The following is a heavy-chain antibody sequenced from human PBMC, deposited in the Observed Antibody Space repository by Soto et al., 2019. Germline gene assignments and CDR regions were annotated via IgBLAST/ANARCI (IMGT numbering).Heavy chain of an antibody. CDR3: ARDRSDYYGSGSYYNS. Sequence: ASVKVSCKASGYTFTSYDINWVRQATGQGLEWMGWMNPNSGNTGYAQKFQGRVTMTRNTSISTAYMELSSLRSEDTAVYYCARDRSDYYGSGSYYNSWGQGTLVTVSS. D-gene: IGHD3-10*01. V-gene: IGHV1-8*01. J-gene: IGHJ4*02. CDR2: MNPNSGNT. CDR1: GYTFTSYD.